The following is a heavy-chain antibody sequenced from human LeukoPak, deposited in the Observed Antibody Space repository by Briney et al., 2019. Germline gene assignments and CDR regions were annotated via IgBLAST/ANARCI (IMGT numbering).Heavy chain of an antibody. Sequence: PGGSLRLPCAASGFTFSSHWMSWVRQTPQKGLEWVANIKEEGSEKYYVDSVKGRFTISRENTKNSLYLQMNSLRADDTAVYYCARDHLGYSFDYWGQGTLVTVSS. CDR1: GFTFSSHW. CDR2: IKEEGSEK. V-gene: IGHV3-7*04. J-gene: IGHJ4*02. CDR3: ARDHLGYSFDY.